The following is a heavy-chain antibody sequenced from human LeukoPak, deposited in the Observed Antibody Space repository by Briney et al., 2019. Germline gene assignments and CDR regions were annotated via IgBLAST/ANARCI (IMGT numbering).Heavy chain of an antibody. D-gene: IGHD6-19*01. J-gene: IGHJ4*02. Sequence: GESLKISCRGSGYTFTNYWIGWVRQMPGKGLEWMGIIYPRDSDTRYSPSFQGQVTMSADKSINTAYLQWSSLKASDTAMYYCARTDYGSGFYDDLDFWGQGTLVTVSS. CDR1: GYTFTNYW. V-gene: IGHV5-51*01. CDR3: ARTDYGSGFYDDLDF. CDR2: IYPRDSDT.